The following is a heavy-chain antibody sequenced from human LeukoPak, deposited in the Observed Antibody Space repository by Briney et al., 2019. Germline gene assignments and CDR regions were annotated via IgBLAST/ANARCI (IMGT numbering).Heavy chain of an antibody. D-gene: IGHD2-2*03. CDR3: AESTLDIVVVPAAMSRYYYGMDV. Sequence: GGSLRLSCAASGFTFSSYGMHWVRQAPGKGLEWVAVISYDGSNKYYADSVKGRFTISRDNSKNTLYLQMNSLRAEDTAVYYCAESTLDIVVVPAAMSRYYYGMDVWGQGTTVTVSS. V-gene: IGHV3-30*18. J-gene: IGHJ6*02. CDR2: ISYDGSNK. CDR1: GFTFSSYG.